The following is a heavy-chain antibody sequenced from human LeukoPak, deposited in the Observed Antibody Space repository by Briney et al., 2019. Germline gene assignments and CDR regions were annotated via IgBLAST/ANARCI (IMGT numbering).Heavy chain of an antibody. J-gene: IGHJ5*02. CDR2: INLNSGGT. CDR1: GYTFTGYY. CDR3: ARGRVGASWFDP. D-gene: IGHD1-26*01. V-gene: IGHV1-2*02. Sequence: GASVKVSCKASGYTFTGYYMHWVRQAPGQGLEWMGWINLNSGGTNYAQKFQGRVTMTRDTSISTAYMELSRLRSDDTAVYYCARGRVGASWFDPWGQGTLVAVSS.